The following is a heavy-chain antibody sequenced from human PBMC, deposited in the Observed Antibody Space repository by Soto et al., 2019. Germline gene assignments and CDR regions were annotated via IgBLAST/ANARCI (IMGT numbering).Heavy chain of an antibody. D-gene: IGHD2-2*02. Sequence: SVKFSCKASGGTFSSYAISWVRQAPGQGLEWMGGIIPIFGTANYAQKFQGRVTITADESTSTAYMELSSLRSEDTAVYYCASGGSSTSSYTAMAPWGQGTLVTVPS. V-gene: IGHV1-69*13. J-gene: IGHJ5*02. CDR3: ASGGSSTSSYTAMAP. CDR2: IIPIFGTA. CDR1: GGTFSSYA.